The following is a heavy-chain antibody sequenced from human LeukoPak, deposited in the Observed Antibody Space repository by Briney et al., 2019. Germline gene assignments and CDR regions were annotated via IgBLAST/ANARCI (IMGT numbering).Heavy chain of an antibody. CDR1: GFTVSSNY. V-gene: IGHV3-66*01. J-gene: IGHJ4*02. CDR2: IYSGGST. CDR3: ATIDY. Sequence: GGSLRLSCAASGFTVSSNYMSWVRQAPGKGLEWVSVIYSGGSTYYADSVRGRFTISRDISRNVLNLQMNSLRVEDTAVYYCATIDYWGQGTLVTVSS.